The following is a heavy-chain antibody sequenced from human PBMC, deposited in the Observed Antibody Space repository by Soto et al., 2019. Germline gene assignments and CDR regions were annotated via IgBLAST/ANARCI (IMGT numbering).Heavy chain of an antibody. V-gene: IGHV4-34*01. J-gene: IGHJ6*03. CDR1: GGSFSGYY. CDR3: ARVSPDPDSSSLFPTHCMDV. D-gene: IGHD6-13*01. CDR2: INHSGST. Sequence: PSETLSLTCAVYGGSFSGYYWSWIRQPPGKGLEWIGEINHSGSTNYNPSLKSRVTISVDTSKNQFSLKLSSVTAADTAVYYCARVSPDPDSSSLFPTHCMDVWGKGTTVTV.